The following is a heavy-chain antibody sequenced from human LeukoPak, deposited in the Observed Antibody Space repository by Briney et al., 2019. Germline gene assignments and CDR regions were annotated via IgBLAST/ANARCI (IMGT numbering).Heavy chain of an antibody. CDR3: ARVGVGTVAGNYFDD. CDR2: IKQDGSEK. D-gene: IGHD6-19*01. J-gene: IGHJ4*02. V-gene: IGHV3-7*05. CDR1: GFTFSSYW. Sequence: GGSLRLSCAASGFTFSSYWMSWVRQAPGKGLEWVANIKQDGSEKYYVNSVKGRFTISRDNAKNSLYLQMNSLRAEDTAVYHCARVGVGTVAGNYFDDWGQGTLVTVSS.